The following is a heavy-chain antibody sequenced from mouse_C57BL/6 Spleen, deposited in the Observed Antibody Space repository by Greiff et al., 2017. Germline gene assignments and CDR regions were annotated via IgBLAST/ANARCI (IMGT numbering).Heavy chain of an antibody. J-gene: IGHJ3*01. CDR1: GYTFTSYW. V-gene: IGHV1-52*01. CDR3: ARLDDYGAFAY. Sequence: VQLQQPGAELVRPGSSVKLSCKASGYTFTSYWMHWVKQRPIQGLEWIGNIDPSDSETHYNQKFKDKATLTVDKSSSTAYMQLSSLTSEDSAVYYCARLDDYGAFAYWGQGTLVTVSA. CDR2: IDPSDSET. D-gene: IGHD2-4*01.